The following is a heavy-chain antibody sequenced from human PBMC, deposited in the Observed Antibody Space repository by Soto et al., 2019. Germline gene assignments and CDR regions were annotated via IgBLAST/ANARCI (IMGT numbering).Heavy chain of an antibody. CDR2: ISAYNGNK. CDR3: ARGKSDYDFWSGYYYIDV. D-gene: IGHD3-3*01. J-gene: IGHJ6*03. CDR1: GYTFKSYG. Sequence: GASVKVSCKASGYTFKSYGIGWVRQAPGQGLEWMGWISAYNGNKKYAKKLQGRVTMTTDTSTSTAYMELRSLRSDDTAVYYCARGKSDYDFWSGYYYIDVWGKGTTVTVSS. V-gene: IGHV1-18*01.